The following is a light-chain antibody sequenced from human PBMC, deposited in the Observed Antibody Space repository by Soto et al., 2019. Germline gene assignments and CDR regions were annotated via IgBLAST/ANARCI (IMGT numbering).Light chain of an antibody. CDR1: QSISSW. CDR3: QQYSSYLT. Sequence: DMQMTQSPSTLSASVGDRVTITCRASQSISSWLAWYQQKPGKAPKILIYDASSLESGVPSRFSGSGSGTEFTLTISSLQPDDFATYYCQQYSSYLTFGQGTKV. V-gene: IGKV1-5*01. J-gene: IGKJ1*01. CDR2: DAS.